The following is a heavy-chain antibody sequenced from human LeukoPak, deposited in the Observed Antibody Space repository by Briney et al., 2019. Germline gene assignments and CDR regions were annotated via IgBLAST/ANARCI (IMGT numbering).Heavy chain of an antibody. CDR1: GGSISSGSYY. D-gene: IGHD2-2*01. Sequence: PSETLSLTCSVSGGSISSGSYYWSWIRQPAGEGLEWIGRIYTSGSTNYNPSLKSRVTISVDTSKNQFSLKLSSVTAADTAVYYCAREGCSSTSCYYYYYYMDVWGKGTTVTVSS. CDR3: AREGCSSTSCYYYYYYMDV. V-gene: IGHV4-61*02. CDR2: IYTSGST. J-gene: IGHJ6*03.